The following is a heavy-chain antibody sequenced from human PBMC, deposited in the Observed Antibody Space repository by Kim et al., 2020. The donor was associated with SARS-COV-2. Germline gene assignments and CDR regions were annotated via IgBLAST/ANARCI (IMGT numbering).Heavy chain of an antibody. J-gene: IGHJ4*02. CDR3: ARVWDVWSGYRQVFDY. D-gene: IGHD3-3*01. V-gene: IGHV4-59*01. Sequence: HKSRVTISVDTAENQCSLKLSSVTAADTAVYYCARVWDVWSGYRQVFDYWGQGTLVTVSS.